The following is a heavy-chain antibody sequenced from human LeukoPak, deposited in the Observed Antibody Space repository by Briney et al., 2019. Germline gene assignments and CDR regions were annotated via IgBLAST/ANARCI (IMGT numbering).Heavy chain of an antibody. J-gene: IGHJ4*02. Sequence: SETLSLTCAVYGGSFSGYYWSWLRQPPGKGLEWIGEINHSGSTNYNPSLKSRVTISVDTSKNQFSLKLSSVTAADTAVYYCARGCAAAGCYQFDYWGQGTLVTVSS. D-gene: IGHD6-13*01. CDR1: GGSFSGYY. V-gene: IGHV4-34*01. CDR3: ARGCAAAGCYQFDY. CDR2: INHSGST.